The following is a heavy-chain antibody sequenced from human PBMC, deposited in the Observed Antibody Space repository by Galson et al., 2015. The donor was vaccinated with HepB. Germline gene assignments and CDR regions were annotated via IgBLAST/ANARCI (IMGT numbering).Heavy chain of an antibody. CDR2: IYFSGTT. D-gene: IGHD3-16*01. Sequence: ETLSLTCTVSGGSISSSNYYWGWIRQPPGKGLEWIGSIYFSGTTYYNPSLKSRVTISVDTSKNQFSLKLSSVTAADTAVYYCARERWVLWGFDYWSQGTLVTVSS. V-gene: IGHV4-39*07. J-gene: IGHJ4*02. CDR3: ARERWVLWGFDY. CDR1: GGSISSSNYY.